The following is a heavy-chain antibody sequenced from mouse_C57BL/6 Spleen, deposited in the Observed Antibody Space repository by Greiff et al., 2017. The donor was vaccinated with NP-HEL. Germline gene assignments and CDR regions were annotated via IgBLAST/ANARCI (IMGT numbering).Heavy chain of an antibody. J-gene: IGHJ4*01. CDR1: GFTFSSYA. CDR2: ISDGGSYT. V-gene: IGHV5-4*01. CDR3: AREWYDYDPFYYAMDY. D-gene: IGHD2-4*01. Sequence: EVQRVESGGGLVKPGGSLKLSCAASGFTFSSYAMSWVRQTPEKRLEWVATISDGGSYTYYPDNVKGRFTISRDNAKNNLYLQMSHLKSEDTAMYYCAREWYDYDPFYYAMDYWGQGTSVTVSS.